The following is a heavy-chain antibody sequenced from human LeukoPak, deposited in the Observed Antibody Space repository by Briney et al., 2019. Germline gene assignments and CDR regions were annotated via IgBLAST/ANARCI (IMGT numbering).Heavy chain of an antibody. CDR3: ARGGTPGYSSGRIDD. Sequence: GGSLRLSCVAPGFTVSSNYMSWVRQAPGKGLEWVSVIYSDGNTYYADSVKGRFTISRHNSENTLYLHMNSLRVEDTAVYFCARGGTPGYSSGRIDDCGQGTLVTVSS. J-gene: IGHJ4*01. CDR2: IYSDGNT. V-gene: IGHV3-53*04. CDR1: GFTVSSNY. D-gene: IGHD6-19*01.